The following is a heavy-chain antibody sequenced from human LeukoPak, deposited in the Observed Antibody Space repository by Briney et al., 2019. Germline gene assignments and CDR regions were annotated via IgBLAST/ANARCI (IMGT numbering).Heavy chain of an antibody. CDR3: ARVGGRGYCSSTSCYKFDY. D-gene: IGHD2-2*02. J-gene: IGHJ4*02. V-gene: IGHV4-4*02. Sequence: GSLRLSCAASGFTVKDNFMSWVRQAPGKGLGWIGSIYYSGSTYYNPSLKSRVTISVDRSKNQFSLKLSSVTAADTAVYYCARVGGRGYCSSTSCYKFDYWGQGTLVTVSS. CDR1: GFTVKDNF. CDR2: IYYSGST.